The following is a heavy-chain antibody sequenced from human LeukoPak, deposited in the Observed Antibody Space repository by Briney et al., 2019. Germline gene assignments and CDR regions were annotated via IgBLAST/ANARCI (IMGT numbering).Heavy chain of an antibody. J-gene: IGHJ5*02. CDR3: ARAAAGTGNWFDP. Sequence: SVKVSCKASGGTFSSYAISWVRQAPGQGLEWMGGIIPIFVTANYAQKSQGRVTITTDESTSTAYMELSSLRSEDTAVYYCARAAAGTGNWFDPWGQGTLVTVSS. CDR1: GGTFSSYA. V-gene: IGHV1-69*05. CDR2: IIPIFVTA. D-gene: IGHD6-13*01.